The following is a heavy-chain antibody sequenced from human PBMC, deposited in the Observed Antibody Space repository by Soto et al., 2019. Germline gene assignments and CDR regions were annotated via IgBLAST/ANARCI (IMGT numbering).Heavy chain of an antibody. D-gene: IGHD3-10*01. CDR1: GGTFSSYA. Sequence: GASVKVSCKASGGTFSSYAISWVRQAPGQGLEWMGGIIPIFGTANYAQKFQGRVTITADESTSTAYMELSSLRSEDTAVYYCARDPDYYGSGSSEEWGQGTLVTVSS. J-gene: IGHJ4*02. CDR2: IIPIFGTA. CDR3: ARDPDYYGSGSSEE. V-gene: IGHV1-69*13.